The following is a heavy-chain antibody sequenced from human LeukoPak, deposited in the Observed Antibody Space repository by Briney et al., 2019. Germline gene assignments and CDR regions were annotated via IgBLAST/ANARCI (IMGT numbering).Heavy chain of an antibody. CDR2: IYYSGST. D-gene: IGHD5-12*01. CDR3: ARVGYSGYDSHYYYGMDV. Sequence: SETLSLTCTVSGGSISSGDYYWSWIRQPPGKGLEWIGYIYYSGSTYYNPSLKSRVTISVDTSKHQFSLKLSSVTAADTAVYYCARVGYSGYDSHYYYGMDVWGKGTTVTVSS. CDR1: GGSISSGDYY. J-gene: IGHJ6*04. V-gene: IGHV4-30-4*01.